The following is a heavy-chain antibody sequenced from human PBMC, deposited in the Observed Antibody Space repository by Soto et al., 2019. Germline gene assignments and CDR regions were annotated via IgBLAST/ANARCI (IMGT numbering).Heavy chain of an antibody. D-gene: IGHD2-15*01. CDR1: GYTFTSYG. J-gene: IGHJ4*02. CDR3: ARSPSNFYCSGGSCYLPDDY. CDR2: ISAYNGNT. Sequence: ASVKVSCKASGYTFTSYGISWVRQAPGQGLEWMGWISAYNGNTNYAQKLQGRVTITTDTSTSTAYMERRSLRSDDTALYFFARSPSNFYCSGGSCYLPDDYWGQGTLVTVPS. V-gene: IGHV1-18*01.